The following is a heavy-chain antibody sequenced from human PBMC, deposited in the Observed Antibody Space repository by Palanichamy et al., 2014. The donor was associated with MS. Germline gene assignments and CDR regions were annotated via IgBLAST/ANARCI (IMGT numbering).Heavy chain of an antibody. V-gene: IGHV4-39*01. CDR2: IYYSGST. Sequence: QLQLQESGPGLVKPSETLSLTCTVSGGSISSSSYYWGWIRQPPGKGLEWIGSIYYSGSTYYNPSLKSRVTISVDTSKNQFSLKLSSVTAADTAVYYCARLWGLRYTDDGDYVYDWFDPWGQGTLVTVSS. J-gene: IGHJ5*02. CDR3: ARLWGLRYTDDGDYVYDWFDP. CDR1: GGSISSSSYY. D-gene: IGHD4-17*01.